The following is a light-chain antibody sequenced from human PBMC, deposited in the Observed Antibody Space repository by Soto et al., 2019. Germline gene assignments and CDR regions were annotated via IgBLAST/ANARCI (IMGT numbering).Light chain of an antibody. CDR1: QSISNW. CDR3: QQYNSYST. Sequence: DIQMTQSPSTLSASVGDRVTITCRASQSISNWLAWYQQKPGKAPKLLIYKASSLESGVPSRFSGSGSGTEFTLTISSLQPDDFATYYCQQYNSYSTFGQGTKGDIK. J-gene: IGKJ1*01. CDR2: KAS. V-gene: IGKV1-5*03.